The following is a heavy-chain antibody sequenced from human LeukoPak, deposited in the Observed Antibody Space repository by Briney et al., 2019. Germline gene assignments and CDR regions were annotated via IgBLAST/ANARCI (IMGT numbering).Heavy chain of an antibody. CDR3: ARDQALAAAGNYYYGMDV. Sequence: PSETLSLICSVSGGSISSSSYYWGWIHQPPGKGLEWIGSIYYSGSTNYNPSLKSRVTISVDTSKNQFYLKLSSVTAADTAVYYCARDQALAAAGNYYYGMDVWGQGTTVTVSS. CDR2: IYYSGST. J-gene: IGHJ6*02. D-gene: IGHD6-13*01. V-gene: IGHV4-39*07. CDR1: GGSISSSSYY.